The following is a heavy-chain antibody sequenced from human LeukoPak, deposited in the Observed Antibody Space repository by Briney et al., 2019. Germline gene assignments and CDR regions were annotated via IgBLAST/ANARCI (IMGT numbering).Heavy chain of an antibody. D-gene: IGHD1-26*01. J-gene: IGHJ3*02. V-gene: IGHV3-23*01. CDR2: ISGSGGST. CDR3: AKGGSYYARDAFDI. CDR1: GFTFSNAW. Sequence: GGSLRLSCTASGFTFSNAWMSWVRQAPGKGLEWVSAISGSGGSTYYADSVKGRFTISRDNSKNTLYLQMNSLRAEDTAVYYCAKGGSYYARDAFDIWGQGTMVTVSS.